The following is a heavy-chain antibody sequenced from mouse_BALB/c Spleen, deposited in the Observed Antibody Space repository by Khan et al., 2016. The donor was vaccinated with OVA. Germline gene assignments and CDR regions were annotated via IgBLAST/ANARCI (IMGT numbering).Heavy chain of an antibody. D-gene: IGHD4-1*01. CDR2: ISSDGDYT. Sequence: EVELAESGGDLVKPGGSLKVSCAASGFSFSSYSMSWVRQSPDKRLEWVASISSDGDYTYYPDSVKGRFTISRDNAKNTLYLQMSSLKSEDTAIYYCASHLTGSFAYWGQGTLVPVSA. V-gene: IGHV5-6*01. J-gene: IGHJ3*01. CDR3: ASHLTGSFAY. CDR1: GFSFSSYS.